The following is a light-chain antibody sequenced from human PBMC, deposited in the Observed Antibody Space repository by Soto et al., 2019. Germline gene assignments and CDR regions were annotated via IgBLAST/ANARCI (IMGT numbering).Light chain of an antibody. CDR1: QSISNW. J-gene: IGKJ1*01. Sequence: DIQMTQSPSTLSASVGDGVIITCRASQSISNWLAWYQQKPGKAPNLLIYKASSLKSGVPSRFSGSGSGTEFTLTISSLQPDDFATYYCQQYDTYWTFGQGTKVEFK. V-gene: IGKV1-5*03. CDR3: QQYDTYWT. CDR2: KAS.